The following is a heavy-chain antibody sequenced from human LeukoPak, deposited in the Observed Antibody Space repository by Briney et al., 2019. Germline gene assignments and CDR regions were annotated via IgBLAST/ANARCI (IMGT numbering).Heavy chain of an antibody. CDR1: GFTFSSYA. D-gene: IGHD6-19*01. CDR3: AREVYLGAVAGTDYFDY. J-gene: IGHJ4*02. CDR2: IRGNGDST. V-gene: IGHV3-23*01. Sequence: GGSRRLSCAASGFTFSSYAISWVRKAPGKGLEGSPGIRGNGDSTFYADSVKGRFTISRDNSKNTLFLEMNSLRAEDTAVYYCAREVYLGAVAGTDYFDYWGQGTLVTVSS.